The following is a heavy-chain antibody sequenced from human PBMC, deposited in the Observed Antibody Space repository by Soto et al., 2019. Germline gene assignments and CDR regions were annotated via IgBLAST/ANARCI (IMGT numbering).Heavy chain of an antibody. CDR2: ISKSDYT. J-gene: IGHJ4*02. D-gene: IGHD2-2*01. V-gene: IGHV3-21*01. CDR1: GFSFNNYG. Sequence: PWGSLRLSCTVSGFSFNNYGINWFRHSPWKGLEWVSSISKSDYTYYSDSVKGRFTISRDNAKNSVSLQMNTLRVEDTAVYYCAREDSIIIPAVSDFWGQGTLVTVSS. CDR3: AREDSIIIPAVSDF.